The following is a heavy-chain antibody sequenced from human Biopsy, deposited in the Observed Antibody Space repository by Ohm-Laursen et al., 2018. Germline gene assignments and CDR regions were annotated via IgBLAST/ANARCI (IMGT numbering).Heavy chain of an antibody. J-gene: IGHJ4*02. CDR3: AREKGGDPYYFDY. Sequence: SLRLSCAATGFSVNDNYMSWVRKAPGKAMEWGPVIYGDGRTFYADCVNGRVTTSSDNSKNALYLQMSSLRAEDTAVYYCAREKGGDPYYFDYWGQGTLVTISS. CDR1: GFSVNDNY. D-gene: IGHD3-10*01. V-gene: IGHV3-53*01. CDR2: IYGDGRT.